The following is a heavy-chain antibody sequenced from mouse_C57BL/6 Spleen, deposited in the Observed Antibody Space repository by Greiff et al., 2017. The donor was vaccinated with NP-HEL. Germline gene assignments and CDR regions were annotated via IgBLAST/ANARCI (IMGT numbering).Heavy chain of an antibody. CDR1: GFTFSNYW. CDR3: TGLTYDSYYGYAMDY. J-gene: IGHJ4*01. V-gene: IGHV6-3*01. CDR2: IRLKSDNYAT. D-gene: IGHD2-3*01. Sequence: EVHLVESGGGLVQPGGSMKLSCGASGFTFSNYWMNWVRQSPEKGLEWVAQIRLKSDNYATHYAESVKGRFTISRDDSKSSVYLQMNNLRAEDTGIYYCTGLTYDSYYGYAMDYWGQGTSVTVSS.